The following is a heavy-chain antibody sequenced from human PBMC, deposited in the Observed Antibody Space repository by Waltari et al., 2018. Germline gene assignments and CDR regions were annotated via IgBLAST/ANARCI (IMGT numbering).Heavy chain of an antibody. Sequence: EVQVVESGGGLVQPGGSLRLSCAASGLTFSSHWMHWVRQAPGKGMGWVSRINGYGSSTGYADSVKGRFTIARDNAKNTVYLQMDSLRAEDTAVYYCVSGESGFAIRGQGSLVTVSS. CDR3: VSGESGFAI. V-gene: IGHV3-74*01. CDR1: GLTFSSHW. CDR2: INGYGSST. D-gene: IGHD3-3*01. J-gene: IGHJ4*02.